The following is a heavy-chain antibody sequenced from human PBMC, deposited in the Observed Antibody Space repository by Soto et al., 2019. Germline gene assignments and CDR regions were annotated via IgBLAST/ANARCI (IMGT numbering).Heavy chain of an antibody. Sequence: EVQLVESGGGLVQPGGSLRLSCAASGFTFSSYWMSWVRQAPGKGLEWVANIKQDGSEKYYVDSVKGRFTISRDNAKNSRYLQMNSLRAEDTAVYYCARDSSSSPYYFDYWGQGTLVTVSS. CDR3: ARDSSSSPYYFDY. CDR1: GFTFSSYW. CDR2: IKQDGSEK. J-gene: IGHJ4*02. D-gene: IGHD6-6*01. V-gene: IGHV3-7*01.